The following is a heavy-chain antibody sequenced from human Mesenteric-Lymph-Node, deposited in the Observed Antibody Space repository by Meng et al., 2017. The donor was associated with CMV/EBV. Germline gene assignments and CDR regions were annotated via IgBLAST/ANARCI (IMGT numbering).Heavy chain of an antibody. CDR1: GGSISSSSYY. Sequence: SETLSLTCTVSGGSISSSSYYWGWIRQPPGKGLEWIGNIYHSGSTNYNPSLKSRVTISVDTSKNQFSLMLNSVAAADTAIYYCARDGSGSDYWGQGMLVTVSS. J-gene: IGHJ4*02. V-gene: IGHV4-39*07. D-gene: IGHD1-26*01. CDR3: ARDGSGSDY. CDR2: IYHSGST.